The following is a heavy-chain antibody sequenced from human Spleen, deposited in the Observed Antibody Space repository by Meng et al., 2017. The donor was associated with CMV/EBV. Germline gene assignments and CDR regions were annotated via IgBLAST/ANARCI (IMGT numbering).Heavy chain of an antibody. CDR1: GYTFTGYY. CDR3: ARVRTEYYGMDV. J-gene: IGHJ6*02. CDR2: INPNSGGT. Sequence: ASVKVSCKASGYTFTGYYMHWVRQAPGQGLEWMGWINPNSGGTNYAQKFQGRVTMTRDTSISTAYMELSRLRSDDTAVYYCARVRTEYYGMDVWGQGTTVTVSS. V-gene: IGHV1-2*02.